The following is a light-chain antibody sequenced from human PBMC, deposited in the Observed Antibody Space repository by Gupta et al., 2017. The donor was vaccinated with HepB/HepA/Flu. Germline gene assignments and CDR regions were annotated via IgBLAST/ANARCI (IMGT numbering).Light chain of an antibody. Sequence: AIRMKQPPSSFSASTGDRVTITCRASQGISSYLAWYQQKPGKAPKLLIYAASTLQSGVPSRFSGSGSGTDFTLTISCLQSEDFATYYCQQYYSYPRTFGQGTKVEIK. CDR1: QGISSY. J-gene: IGKJ1*01. V-gene: IGKV1-8*01. CDR3: QQYYSYPRT. CDR2: AAS.